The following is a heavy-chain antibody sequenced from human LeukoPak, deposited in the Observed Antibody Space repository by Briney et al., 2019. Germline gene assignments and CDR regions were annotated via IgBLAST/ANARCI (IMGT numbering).Heavy chain of an antibody. CDR2: ILGSGSRT. CDR1: GFTFGTYS. V-gene: IGHV3-23*01. J-gene: IGHJ4*02. Sequence: PGGSLRLSCAASGFTFGTYSMTWVRQSPGAGLEWVSTILGSGSRTFYADSVNGRFTISRDNSKNTVFLQMNNLRPEDTAVYFRAKDVRPDGRNDFDYWGQGTLVTVSS. D-gene: IGHD3-10*01. CDR3: AKDVRPDGRNDFDY.